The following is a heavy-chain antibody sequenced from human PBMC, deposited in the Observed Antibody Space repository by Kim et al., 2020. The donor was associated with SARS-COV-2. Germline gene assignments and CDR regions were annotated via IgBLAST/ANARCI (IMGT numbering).Heavy chain of an antibody. CDR3: AARGYDSSGYYSYYFDY. V-gene: IGHV4-30-2*01. CDR1: GGSISSGGYS. CDR2: IYHSGST. D-gene: IGHD3-22*01. J-gene: IGHJ4*02. Sequence: SETLSLTCAVSGGSISSGGYSWSWIRQPPGKGLEWIGYIYHSGSTYYNPSLKSRVTISVDRSKNQFSLKLSSVTAADTAVYYCAARGYDSSGYYSYYFDYWGQGTLVTVSS.